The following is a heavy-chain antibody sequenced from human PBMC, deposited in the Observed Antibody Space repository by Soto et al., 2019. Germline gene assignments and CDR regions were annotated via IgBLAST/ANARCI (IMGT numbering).Heavy chain of an antibody. CDR2: IYYSRST. CDR1: GGSICKYP. J-gene: IGHJ3*02. V-gene: IGHV4-59*01. CDR3: ASRIAVAGIGAFDI. D-gene: IGHD6-19*01. Sequence: PSPTLSLTCPVSGGSICKYPWRWLRQPPGKGLEWVGYIYYSRSTTSYNPSLESRVTISVDTSENQLSLKLSSVTAADTAVYYCASRIAVAGIGAFDIWGQGTMVT.